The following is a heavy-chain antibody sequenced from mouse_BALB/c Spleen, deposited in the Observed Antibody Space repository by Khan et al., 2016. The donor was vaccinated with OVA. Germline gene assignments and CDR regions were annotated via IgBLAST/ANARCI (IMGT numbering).Heavy chain of an antibody. CDR2: INPHVGET. Sequence: VQLKESGPELVKPGASVKISCKASGYSFTGYFMNWVMQSHGKSLEWIGRINPHVGETFYNQKFKDKATLTVDESSSTAHLELRSLASEDSAVYYCARIYPGDFDYWGQGTTLTGSA. CDR3: ARIYPGDFDY. CDR1: GYSFTGYF. V-gene: IGHV1-20*02. J-gene: IGHJ2*01. D-gene: IGHD2-1*01.